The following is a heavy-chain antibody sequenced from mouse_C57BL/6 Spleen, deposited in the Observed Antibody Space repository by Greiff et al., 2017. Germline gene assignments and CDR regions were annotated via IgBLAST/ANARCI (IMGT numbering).Heavy chain of an antibody. J-gene: IGHJ4*01. D-gene: IGHD2-3*01. CDR2: IYPGDGDT. CDR1: GYAFSSSW. CDR3: AGNDDYDMDY. V-gene: IGHV1-82*01. Sequence: QVQLQQSGPELVKPGASVKISCKASGYAFSSSWMNWVKQRPGKGLEWIGRIYPGDGDTNYNGKFKGKATMTADKSSSTAYMQLSSLTSEDSAVYVCAGNDDYDMDYWGQGTTVTVSS.